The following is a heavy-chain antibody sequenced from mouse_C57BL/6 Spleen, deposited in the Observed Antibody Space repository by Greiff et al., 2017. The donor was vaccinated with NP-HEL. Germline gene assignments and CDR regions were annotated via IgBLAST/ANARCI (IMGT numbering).Heavy chain of an antibody. CDR1: GFSFNTYA. CDR2: IRSKSNNYAT. V-gene: IGHV10-1*01. D-gene: IGHD2-2*01. CDR3: VRRSYGYDDAYYAMDY. Sequence: EVKLVESGGGLVQPKGSLKLSCAASGFSFNTYAMNWVRQAPGKGLEWVARIRSKSNNYATYYADSVKDRFTISRDDSESMLYLQMNNLKTEDTAMYYCVRRSYGYDDAYYAMDYWGQGTSVTVSS. J-gene: IGHJ4*01.